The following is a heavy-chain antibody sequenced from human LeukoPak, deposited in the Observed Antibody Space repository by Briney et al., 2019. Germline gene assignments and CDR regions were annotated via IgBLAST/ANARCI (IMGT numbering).Heavy chain of an antibody. CDR3: ARGQGGYYDSSGYSPLYYYYYYGMDV. J-gene: IGHJ6*02. V-gene: IGHV4-30-2*01. CDR2: IYHSGST. D-gene: IGHD3-22*01. CDR1: GGSISSGGYS. Sequence: SETLSLTCAVSGGSISSGGYSWSWIRQPPGKGLEWIGYIYHSGSTYYNPSLKSRVTISVGRSKNQFSLKLSSVTAADTAVYYCARGQGGYYDSSGYSPLYYYYYYGMDVWGQGTTVTVSS.